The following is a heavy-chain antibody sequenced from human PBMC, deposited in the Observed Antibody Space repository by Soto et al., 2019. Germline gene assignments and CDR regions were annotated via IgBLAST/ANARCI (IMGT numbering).Heavy chain of an antibody. V-gene: IGHV3-73*02. CDR3: TRHQTSSCPDYYFYGMDV. D-gene: IGHD2-15*01. Sequence: EVQLVESGGGLVQPGGSLKLSCAASGFTFSGSAMHWVRQASGKGLEWVGRIRSKANSYATAYAASVKGRFTISRDDSENTAYLHMDNLRTEDTAVYYCTRHQTSSCPDYYFYGMDVWGQGTTVTVSS. CDR2: IRSKANSYAT. J-gene: IGHJ6*02. CDR1: GFTFSGSA.